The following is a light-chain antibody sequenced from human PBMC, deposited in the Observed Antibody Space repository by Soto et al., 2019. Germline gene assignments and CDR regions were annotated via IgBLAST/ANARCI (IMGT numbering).Light chain of an antibody. Sequence: EIVLTQSPATLSLSPGESATLSCRASQSVSISLAWYQQKPGQAPRLLIYDVSNRATGIPARFSGSGSGTDFTLTISSLEPEDFAVYYCQQRQTFGQGTKVDIK. V-gene: IGKV3-11*01. CDR1: QSVSIS. J-gene: IGKJ1*01. CDR3: QQRQT. CDR2: DVS.